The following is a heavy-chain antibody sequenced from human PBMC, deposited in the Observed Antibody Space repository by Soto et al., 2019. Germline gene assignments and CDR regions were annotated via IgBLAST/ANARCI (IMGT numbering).Heavy chain of an antibody. Sequence: QVQLQESGPGLVQPSGTLSLTCAVSGGSISSTNWWSWVRQSPGKGLEWIGEIYHNGSPDYNPSLKSLVTISVDKSKNHVFLKLTSVTAADTAMYFCGRWLGTSYGMDVWGQGTAVNVSS. CDR2: IYHNGSP. V-gene: IGHV4-4*02. CDR3: GRWLGTSYGMDV. CDR1: GGSISSTNW. D-gene: IGHD3-10*01. J-gene: IGHJ6*02.